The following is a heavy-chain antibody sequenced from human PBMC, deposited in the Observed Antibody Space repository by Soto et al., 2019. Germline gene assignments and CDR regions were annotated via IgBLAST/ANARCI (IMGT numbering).Heavy chain of an antibody. CDR3: ASHYDSGGYYYRGLDY. J-gene: IGHJ4*02. V-gene: IGHV1-69*12. CDR2: IIPIFGTA. D-gene: IGHD3-22*01. CDR1: GGTFNSYA. Sequence: QVQLVQSGAEVKKPGSSVKVSCKASGGTFNSYAISWVRQAPGQGLEWMGGIIPIFGTADYAQKFQGRVTITAVETTSTAYMEGSSLRSEDTAVYYCASHYDSGGYYYRGLDYWGQGTLVTVSS.